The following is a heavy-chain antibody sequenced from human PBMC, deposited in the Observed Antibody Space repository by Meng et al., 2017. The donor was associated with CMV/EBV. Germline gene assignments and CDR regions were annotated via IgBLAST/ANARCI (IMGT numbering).Heavy chain of an antibody. D-gene: IGHD1-26*01. CDR1: GFIFSDYY. CDR3: ARDLTGSYSA. CDR2: ISSSGSTI. V-gene: IGHV3-11*01. Sequence: GESLKISCAASGFIFSDYYMSWIRQAPGKGLEWVPYISSSGSTIYYADSVKGRFTISRDNAKNSLYLQMNSLRAEDTAVYYCARDLTGSYSAWGQGTLVTVSS. J-gene: IGHJ4*02.